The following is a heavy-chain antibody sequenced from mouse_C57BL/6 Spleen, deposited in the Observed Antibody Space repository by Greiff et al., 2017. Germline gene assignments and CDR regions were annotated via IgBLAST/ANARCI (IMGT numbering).Heavy chain of an antibody. V-gene: IGHV1-19*01. CDR2: INPYNGGT. D-gene: IGHD2-2*01. CDR3: ARGGVTNYFDY. Sequence: VQLQQSGPVLVKPGASVKMSCKASGYTFTDYYMNWVKQSHGKSLEWIGVINPYNGGTSYNQKFKSKATLTVDKSSSTAYMQLSSLTSEDSAVYYCARGGVTNYFDYWGQGTTLTVSS. J-gene: IGHJ2*01. CDR1: GYTFTDYY.